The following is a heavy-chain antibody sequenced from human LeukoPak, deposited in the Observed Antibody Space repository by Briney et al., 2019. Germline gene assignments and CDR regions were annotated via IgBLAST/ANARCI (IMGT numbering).Heavy chain of an antibody. D-gene: IGHD2-15*01. CDR3: ARNGYCSGGSCYSNNAFDV. Sequence: SQTLSLTCTVSGGSISSGDSYWSWIPQLPGKGLEWIGYIYYSGTTYYNPSLKSRLTMSVDTSKNQFSLKLSSVTAADTAVYYCARNGYCSGGSCYSNNAFDVWGQGTMVTVSS. J-gene: IGHJ3*01. CDR2: IYYSGTT. CDR1: GGSISSGDSY. V-gene: IGHV4-31*03.